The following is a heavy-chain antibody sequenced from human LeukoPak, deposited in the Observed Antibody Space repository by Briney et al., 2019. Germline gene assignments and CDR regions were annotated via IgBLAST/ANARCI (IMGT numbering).Heavy chain of an antibody. CDR1: GFTFSSYA. V-gene: IGHV3-23*01. Sequence: GGSLRLTCAASGFTFSSYAMSWVRQAPGKGLEWVSGISTSGGSTSYADSVKGRFTISRDNPRNTLYMQMNSLRDEDTAVYYCAIMHRYYDGSGYWVQWGQGTLVTVSS. J-gene: IGHJ4*02. CDR3: AIMHRYYDGSGYWVQ. D-gene: IGHD3-22*01. CDR2: ISTSGGST.